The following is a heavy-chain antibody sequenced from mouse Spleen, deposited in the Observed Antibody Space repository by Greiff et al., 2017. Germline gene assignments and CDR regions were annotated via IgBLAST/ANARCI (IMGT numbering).Heavy chain of an antibody. D-gene: IGHD2-10*01. Sequence: VQLQQSGPELVKPGASVKISCKASGYSFTGYYMNWVKQSPEKSLEWIGEINPSTGGTTYNQKFKAKATLTVDKSSSTAYMQLKSLTSEDSAVYYCARKRAYYGNYAWFAYWGQGTLVTVSA. CDR2: INPSTGGT. V-gene: IGHV1-42*01. J-gene: IGHJ3*01. CDR1: GYSFTGYY. CDR3: ARKRAYYGNYAWFAY.